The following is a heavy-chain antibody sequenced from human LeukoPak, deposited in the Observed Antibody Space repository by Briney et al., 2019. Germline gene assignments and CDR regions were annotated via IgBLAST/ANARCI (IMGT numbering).Heavy chain of an antibody. Sequence: PGGSLRLSCAASGFTFSDFYMTWIRQAPGKGLEWISHISNSGSTIHYADSLKGRFTISRDNAKNSLYLQINSLRAEDTAVYYCARSADSSGYFREIPLYYFDHWGQGTLVTVSS. V-gene: IGHV3-11*01. CDR1: GFTFSDFY. J-gene: IGHJ4*02. CDR3: ARSADSSGYFREIPLYYFDH. CDR2: ISNSGSTI. D-gene: IGHD3-22*01.